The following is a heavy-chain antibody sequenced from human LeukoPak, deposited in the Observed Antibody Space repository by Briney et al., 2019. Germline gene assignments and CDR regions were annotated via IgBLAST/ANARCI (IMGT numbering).Heavy chain of an antibody. Sequence: GGSLRLSCAASGFTFSKYGMHWVRQAPGKGLEWVAVISYDGSNKYYADSVKGRFTISRDNSKNTLYLQMNSLRAEDTAVYYCARPVIPYSSSSGWFDPWGQGTLVTVSS. CDR2: ISYDGSNK. J-gene: IGHJ5*02. V-gene: IGHV3-30*03. CDR1: GFTFSKYG. D-gene: IGHD6-6*01. CDR3: ARPVIPYSSSSGWFDP.